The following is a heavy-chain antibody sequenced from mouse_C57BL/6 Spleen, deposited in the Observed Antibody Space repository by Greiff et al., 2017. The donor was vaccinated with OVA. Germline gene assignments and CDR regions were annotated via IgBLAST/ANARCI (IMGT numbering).Heavy chain of an antibody. J-gene: IGHJ3*01. Sequence: QVQLQQSGAELVRPGASVTLSCKASGYTFTDYEMHWVKQTPVHGLEWIGAIDPETGGTSYNQKFKGKAILTADKSSSTAYMELRSLTSEDSAVYYCTRGGPYDYEDWGQGTLVTVSA. CDR3: TRGGPYDYED. CDR1: GYTFTDYE. D-gene: IGHD2-4*01. V-gene: IGHV1-15*01. CDR2: IDPETGGT.